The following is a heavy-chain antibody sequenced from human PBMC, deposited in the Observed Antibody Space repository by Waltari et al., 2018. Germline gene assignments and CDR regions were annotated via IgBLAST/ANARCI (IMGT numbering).Heavy chain of an antibody. CDR1: VFTFSSYW. Sequence: EVQLVESGGGLVQPGGSLRLSCAASVFTFSSYWRSWVRQAPGKGLEWVANIKQDGSENYYVDSVKGRFTFSRDNAKNSLYLQMNSLRAEDTAVYYCARPYASGWYINFDYWGQGTLVTVSS. D-gene: IGHD6-19*01. CDR3: ARPYASGWYINFDY. CDR2: IKQDGSEN. J-gene: IGHJ4*02. V-gene: IGHV3-7*01.